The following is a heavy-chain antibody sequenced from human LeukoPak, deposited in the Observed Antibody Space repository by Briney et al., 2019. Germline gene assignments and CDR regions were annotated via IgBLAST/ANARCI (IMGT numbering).Heavy chain of an antibody. CDR2: ISSSSSTI. J-gene: IGHJ4*02. V-gene: IGHV3-48*02. D-gene: IGHD1-26*01. CDR1: GFTFSSYS. Sequence: GGSLRLSCAASGFTFSSYSMNWVRQAPGKGLAWVSYISSSSSTIYYADPVKGRFTISRDSAMNSLYLQMSSLRDDDTAVYYCTPHRDGSYLFDYWGQGTLVTVST. CDR3: TPHRDGSYLFDY.